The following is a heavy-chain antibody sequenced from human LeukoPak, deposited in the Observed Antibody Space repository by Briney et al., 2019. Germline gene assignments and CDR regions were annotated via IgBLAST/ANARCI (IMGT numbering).Heavy chain of an antibody. J-gene: IGHJ4*02. CDR1: GGSFRGYY. CDR2: INHSGST. CDR3: ASTERCSTTCPLDY. D-gene: IGHD2-2*01. V-gene: IGHV4-34*01. Sequence: SETLSLTCAVYGGSFRGYYRSWIRQPPGKGLEWIGEINHSGSTNYNPSLKSRVTISLDTSMKKFSLKLNSVTAADTAVYYCASTERCSTTCPLDYWGQGTLVTVSS.